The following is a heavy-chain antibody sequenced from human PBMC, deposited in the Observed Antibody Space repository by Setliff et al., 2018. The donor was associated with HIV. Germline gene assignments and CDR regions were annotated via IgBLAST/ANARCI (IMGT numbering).Heavy chain of an antibody. Sequence: GESLKISCKVSGYTFTTYWIAWVRQMPGQGLEWMGSIYGGDSDTRYSPSFQGQVTISADKSISTAYLQLSSLKASDTAMYYCARADSGDYSGFDFWGQGTLVTVSS. D-gene: IGHD1-26*01. CDR3: ARADSGDYSGFDF. V-gene: IGHV5-51*01. CDR2: IYGGDSDT. CDR1: GYTFTTYW. J-gene: IGHJ5*01.